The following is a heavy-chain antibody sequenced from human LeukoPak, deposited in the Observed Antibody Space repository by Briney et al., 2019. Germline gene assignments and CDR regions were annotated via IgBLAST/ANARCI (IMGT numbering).Heavy chain of an antibody. CDR3: TRGSGYSSGWYGGYYYYYYMDV. V-gene: IGHV4-34*01. Sequence: SETLSLTCAVYGGSFSGYYWSWIRQPPGKGLEWIGEINHSGSTNYNPSLKSRVTISVDTSKNQFSLKLSSVTAADTAVYYCTRGSGYSSGWYGGYYYYYYMDVWGKGTTVTVSS. D-gene: IGHD6-19*01. J-gene: IGHJ6*03. CDR1: GGSFSGYY. CDR2: INHSGST.